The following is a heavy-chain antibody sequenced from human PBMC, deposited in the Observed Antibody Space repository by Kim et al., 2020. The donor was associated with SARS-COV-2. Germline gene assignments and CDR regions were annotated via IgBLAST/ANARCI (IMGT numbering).Heavy chain of an antibody. D-gene: IGHD4-17*01. CDR2: T. Sequence: TKEGKKDKGRVIMTTDTSTNSAYMELWSLRSDDTAMYYCARGAYGDVSFDYWGQGTLVTVSS. J-gene: IGHJ4*02. CDR3: ARGAYGDVSFDY. V-gene: IGHV1-18*01.